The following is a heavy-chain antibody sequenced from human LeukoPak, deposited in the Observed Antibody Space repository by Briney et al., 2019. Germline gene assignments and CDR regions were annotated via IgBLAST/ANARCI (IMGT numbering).Heavy chain of an antibody. CDR1: GDSMISYY. D-gene: IGHD2-21*01. J-gene: IGHJ3*02. CDR3: ARAPLALIVFDI. V-gene: IGHV4-59*01. CDR2: IHYGGST. Sequence: SETLSLTCTVSGDSMISYYWSWIRQPPGKGLEWIGYIHYGGSTNYNPSLKSRVTISVDTSKNQFSLKLSSVTAADTAMYYCARAPLALIVFDIWGQGTTVTVSS.